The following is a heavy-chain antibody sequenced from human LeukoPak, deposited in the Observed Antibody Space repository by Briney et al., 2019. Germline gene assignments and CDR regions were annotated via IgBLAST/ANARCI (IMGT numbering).Heavy chain of an antibody. CDR3: ARVRPGHYFDY. Sequence: GGSLRLSCTASGFTFSIYWMSWVRQAPGKGLEWVASIKEDGREEHYVDSVKGRFTISRDNARNSVHVQMNSLRAEDTAVYFCARVRPGHYFDYWGQGALVTVSS. J-gene: IGHJ4*02. CDR1: GFTFSIYW. D-gene: IGHD6-6*01. V-gene: IGHV3-7*01. CDR2: IKEDGREE.